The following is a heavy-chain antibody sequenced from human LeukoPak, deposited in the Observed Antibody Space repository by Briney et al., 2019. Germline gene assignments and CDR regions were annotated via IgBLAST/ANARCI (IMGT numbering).Heavy chain of an antibody. V-gene: IGHV3-30*03. D-gene: IGHD5-18*01. J-gene: IGHJ3*02. CDR3: AAKGYSYGNNAFDI. CDR1: GFTFSSCG. CDR2: ISYDGSNK. Sequence: GGSLRLSCAASGFTFSSCGMHWVRQTPGKGLEWVAVISYDGSNKFYADSVTGRFTISRDNSKNTLYLQMNSLRAEDTAVYYCAAKGYSYGNNAFDIWGQGTMVTVSS.